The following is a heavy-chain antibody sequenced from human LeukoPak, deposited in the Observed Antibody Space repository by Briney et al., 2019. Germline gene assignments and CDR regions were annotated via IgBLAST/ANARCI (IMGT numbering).Heavy chain of an antibody. CDR2: ISGSGGST. CDR3: AKEKRPSFGVVIDTFDY. V-gene: IGHV3-23*01. CDR1: GFTFSSYA. J-gene: IGHJ4*02. D-gene: IGHD3-3*01. Sequence: GGSLRLSCAASGFTFSSYAMSWVRQAPGKGLEWVSAISGSGGSTYYADSVKGRFTISRDNSKNTLYLQMNSLRAEDTAVYYCAKEKRPSFGVVIDTFDYWGQGTLVTVSS.